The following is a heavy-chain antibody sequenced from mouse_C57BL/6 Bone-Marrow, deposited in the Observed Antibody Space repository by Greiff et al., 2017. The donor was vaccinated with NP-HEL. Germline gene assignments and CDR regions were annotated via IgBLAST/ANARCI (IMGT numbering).Heavy chain of an antibody. CDR3: ARRRVITTVVEGYYFDY. V-gene: IGHV1-39*01. CDR2: INPNYGTT. J-gene: IGHJ2*01. D-gene: IGHD1-1*01. CDR1: GYSFTDYN. Sequence: EVQLQQSGPELVKPGASVKISCKASGYSFTDYNMNWVKQSNGKSLEWIGVINPNYGTTSYNQKFKGKATLTVDQSSSTAYMQLNRLTSEDSAVYYCARRRVITTVVEGYYFDYWGQGTTLTVSS.